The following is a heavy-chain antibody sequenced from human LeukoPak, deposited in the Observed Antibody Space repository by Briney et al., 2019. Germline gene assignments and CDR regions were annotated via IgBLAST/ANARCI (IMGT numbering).Heavy chain of an antibody. D-gene: IGHD2-2*01. CDR1: GFTFSSYA. Sequence: GGSLRLSCAASGFTFSSYAMSWVRQAPGKGLEWVSVISGSGGSTYYADSVKGRFTISRDNSKNTLYLQMNSLRAEDTAVYYCAKDGRYCSSTSCLPAWGQGTLDTVSS. V-gene: IGHV3-23*01. CDR3: AKDGRYCSSTSCLPA. J-gene: IGHJ5*02. CDR2: ISGSGGST.